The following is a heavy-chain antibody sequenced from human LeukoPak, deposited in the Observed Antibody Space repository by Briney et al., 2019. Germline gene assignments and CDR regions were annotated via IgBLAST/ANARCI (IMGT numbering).Heavy chain of an antibody. Sequence: GESLKISCKGSGYSFISYWIGWVRQMPGKGLEWMGIIYPGDSDTRYSPSFQGQVTISADKSISTAYLQWSSLKASDTAMYYCARRLWAGSYYSGIDYWGQGTLVTVSS. J-gene: IGHJ4*02. V-gene: IGHV5-51*01. CDR3: ARRLWAGSYYSGIDY. CDR1: GYSFISYW. CDR2: IYPGDSDT. D-gene: IGHD3-10*01.